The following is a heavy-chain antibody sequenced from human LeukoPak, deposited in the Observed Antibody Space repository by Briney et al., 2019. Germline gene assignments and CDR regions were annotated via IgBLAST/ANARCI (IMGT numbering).Heavy chain of an antibody. CDR3: ASPRGSGYYSDYYYYMDV. Sequence: SETLSLTCTVSGGSISSSSYYWGWIRQPPGKGLEWIGSIYYSGSTYYNPSLKSRVTISVDTSKNQFSLKLSSVTAADTAVYYCASPRGSGYYSDYYYYMDVWGKGTTVTVSS. V-gene: IGHV4-39*01. CDR1: GGSISSSSYY. CDR2: IYYSGST. D-gene: IGHD3-22*01. J-gene: IGHJ6*03.